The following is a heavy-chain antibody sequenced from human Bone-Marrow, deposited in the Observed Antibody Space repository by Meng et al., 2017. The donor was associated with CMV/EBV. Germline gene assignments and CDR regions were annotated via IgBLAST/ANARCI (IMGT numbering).Heavy chain of an antibody. D-gene: IGHD3-9*01. J-gene: IGHJ6*02. CDR3: AKARFLTGNYGMDV. CDR1: GFTFDDYA. CDR2: ISWNSGSI. V-gene: IGHV3-9*01. Sequence: GGSLRLSCAASGFTFDDYAMHWVRQAPGKGLEWVSGISWNSGSIGYADSVKGRFTISRDNAKNSLYRQMKSLRAEDTALYYCAKARFLTGNYGMDVWGQGTTVTVSS.